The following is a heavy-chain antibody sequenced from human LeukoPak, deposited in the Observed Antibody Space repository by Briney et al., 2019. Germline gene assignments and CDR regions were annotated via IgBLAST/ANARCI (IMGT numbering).Heavy chain of an antibody. CDR1: GFTFSSYA. CDR2: ISYDGSNK. Sequence: PGRSLRLSCAASGFTFSSYAMHWVRQAPGKGLEWVAVISYDGSNKYYADSVKGRFTISRDNSKNTLYLQMNSLRAEDTAAYYCARSKYCSSTSCYRILDYWGQGTLVTVSS. D-gene: IGHD2-2*02. V-gene: IGHV3-30-3*01. J-gene: IGHJ4*02. CDR3: ARSKYCSSTSCYRILDY.